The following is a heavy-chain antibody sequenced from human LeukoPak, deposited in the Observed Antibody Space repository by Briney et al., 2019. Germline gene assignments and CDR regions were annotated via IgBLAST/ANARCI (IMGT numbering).Heavy chain of an antibody. CDR1: GYTFTSYD. Sequence: ASVKVSCKASGYTFTSYDISWVRQAPGQGLEWMGGIIPIFGTANYAQKFQGRVTITADESTSTAYMELSSLRSEDTAVYYCARVRSLLRPAANLVRWFDPWGQGTLVTVSS. CDR3: ARVRSLLRPAANLVRWFDP. CDR2: IIPIFGTA. V-gene: IGHV1-69*13. D-gene: IGHD2-2*01. J-gene: IGHJ5*02.